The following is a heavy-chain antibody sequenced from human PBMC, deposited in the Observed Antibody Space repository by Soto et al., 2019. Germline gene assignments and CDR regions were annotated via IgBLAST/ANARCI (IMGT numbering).Heavy chain of an antibody. CDR2: INAGNGNT. V-gene: IGHV1-3*01. CDR3: ATGTRGGYYYHYMDV. Sequence: ASVKVSCKASGYTFTSYAMHWVRQAPGQRLEWMGWINAGNGNTKYSQKFQGRVTITRDTSASTAYMELSSLRSEDTAVYYCATGTRGGYYYHYMDVWGKGTTVTVSS. J-gene: IGHJ6*03. CDR1: GYTFTSYA. D-gene: IGHD1-7*01.